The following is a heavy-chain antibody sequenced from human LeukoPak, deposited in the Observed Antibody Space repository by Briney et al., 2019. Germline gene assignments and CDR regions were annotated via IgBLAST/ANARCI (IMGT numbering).Heavy chain of an antibody. D-gene: IGHD3-3*01. V-gene: IGHV3-30*04. CDR3: AGGPHLRFLEWLLYQYFDY. J-gene: IGHJ4*02. CDR1: GFTFSSYA. Sequence: GALRLSCAASGFTFSSYAMHWVRQAPGKGLEWVAVISYDGSNKYYADSVKGRFTISRDNSKNTLYLQMNSLRAEDTAVYYCAGGPHLRFLEWLLYQYFDYWGQGTLVTVSS. CDR2: ISYDGSNK.